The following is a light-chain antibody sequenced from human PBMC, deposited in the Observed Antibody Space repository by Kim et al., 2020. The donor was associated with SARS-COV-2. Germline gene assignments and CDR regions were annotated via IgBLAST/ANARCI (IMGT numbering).Light chain of an antibody. CDR2: DVI. CDR1: SSDVGGYNY. V-gene: IGLV2-14*03. J-gene: IGLJ3*02. Sequence: GQSITISCAGTSSDVGGYNYVSWYQQHPGKAPKLMIYDVINRPSGVSNRFSGSKSGNSAPLTISGLQPEDEADYYCSSYTSSSSVVFGGGTQLTVL. CDR3: SSYTSSSSVV.